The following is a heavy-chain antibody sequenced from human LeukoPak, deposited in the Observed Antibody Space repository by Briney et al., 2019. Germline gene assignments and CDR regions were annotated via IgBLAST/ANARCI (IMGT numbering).Heavy chain of an antibody. CDR2: ICYGENT. V-gene: IGHV4-39*01. D-gene: IGHD3-22*01. Sequence: SETLSLTCTVSGDSISSGPYYWGWIRQPPGKGLEWIGNICYGENTYYNPSLKSRVTISIDTSNNQFYLKLSSLTAADTAVYYCARRDDSSGYHKIFDYWGQGTLVTVSS. J-gene: IGHJ4*02. CDR1: GDSISSGPYY. CDR3: ARRDDSSGYHKIFDY.